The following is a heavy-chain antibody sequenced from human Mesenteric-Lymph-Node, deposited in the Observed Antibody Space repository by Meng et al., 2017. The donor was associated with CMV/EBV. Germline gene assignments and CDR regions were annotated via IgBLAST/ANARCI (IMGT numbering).Heavy chain of an antibody. CDR3: ARANSGNYGGLDY. V-gene: IGHV6-1*01. CDR1: GDSVSSNRAA. CDR2: TYYRSKWYN. D-gene: IGHD1-26*01. J-gene: IGHJ4*02. Sequence: SETLSLTCAISGDSVSSNRAAWNWIRQSPSRGLEWLGRTYYRSKWYNDYAVSVKSRITINPDTSKNQFSLQLNSVTPVDTAVYYCARANSGNYGGLDYWGQGTLVTVSS.